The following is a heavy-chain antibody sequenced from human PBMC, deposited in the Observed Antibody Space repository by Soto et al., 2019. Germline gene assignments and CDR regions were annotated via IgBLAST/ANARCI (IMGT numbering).Heavy chain of an antibody. V-gene: IGHV1-69*12. CDR3: ASPYDSSGYYYRGLDY. CDR1: GGTFSSYA. CDR2: IIPIFGTA. J-gene: IGHJ4*02. D-gene: IGHD3-22*01. Sequence: QVQLVQSGAEVKKPGSSVKVSCKASGGTFSSYAISWVRQAPGQGLEWMGGIIPIFGTADYAQKFQGRVTIPADESTSTGNMELSSLRSEDTAVYYCASPYDSSGYYYRGLDYWGQGTLVTVSS.